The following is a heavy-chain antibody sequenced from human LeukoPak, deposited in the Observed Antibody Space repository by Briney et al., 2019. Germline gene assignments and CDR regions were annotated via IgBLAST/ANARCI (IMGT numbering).Heavy chain of an antibody. Sequence: GASVKVSCKASGGTFSSYAISWVRQAPGQGLEWMGGIIPIFGTANYAQKFQGRVTITADESTSTAYMELSSLRSEDTAVYYCARDNIAVADKYDYWGQGTLVTVSS. CDR3: ARDNIAVADKYDY. D-gene: IGHD6-19*01. J-gene: IGHJ4*02. V-gene: IGHV1-69*13. CDR1: GGTFSSYA. CDR2: IIPIFGTA.